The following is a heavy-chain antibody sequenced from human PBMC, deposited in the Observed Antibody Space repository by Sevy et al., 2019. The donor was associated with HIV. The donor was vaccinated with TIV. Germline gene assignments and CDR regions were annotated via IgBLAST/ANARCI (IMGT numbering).Heavy chain of an antibody. CDR3: ARGQGGGSVSRATVFDI. V-gene: IGHV4-34*01. Sequence: SETLSLTCVVNGGSFNGFYWNWIRQPPGKGLEWIGEIDHTGRTTYKPSLTNYNPSLKSRVTMSLDTSKNQFSPKLTSVTAADTTVYYCARGQGGGSVSRATVFDIWGQGTMVTVSS. CDR2: IDHTGRTTYKPSLT. D-gene: IGHD6-19*01. J-gene: IGHJ3*02. CDR1: GGSFNGFY.